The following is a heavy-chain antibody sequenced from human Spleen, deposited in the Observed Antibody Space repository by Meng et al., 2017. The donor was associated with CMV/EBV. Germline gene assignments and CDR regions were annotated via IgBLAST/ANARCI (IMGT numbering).Heavy chain of an antibody. V-gene: IGHV3-23*01. CDR1: GFISRSQA. D-gene: IGHD3-16*01. CDR2: ISSSYGDT. CDR3: AKSESPLGLPSYYYFGLDV. Sequence: GGSLRLSCAASGFISRSQAMSWVRQAPGKALEWVSAISSSYGDTYYADSVKGRFTISRDNSKNTLYLQMNSLRADDTAVYYCAKSESPLGLPSYYYFGLDVWGQGTTVTVSS. J-gene: IGHJ6*02.